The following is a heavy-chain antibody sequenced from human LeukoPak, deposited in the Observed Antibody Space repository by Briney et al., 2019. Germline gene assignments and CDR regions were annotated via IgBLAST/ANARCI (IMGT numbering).Heavy chain of an antibody. CDR1: GFTFSTFP. J-gene: IGHJ4*02. V-gene: IGHV3-23*01. CDR3: TKGGHGDY. D-gene: IGHD2-21*02. CDR2: LSGDGSDT. Sequence: GSLRLSCQASGFTFSTFPMSRVRQAPGKGLEWVSTLSGDGSDTHYADSVKGRFTISRDTSKNTLFLQMSSLRADDTAIYYCTKGGHGDYWGQGTLVTVSS.